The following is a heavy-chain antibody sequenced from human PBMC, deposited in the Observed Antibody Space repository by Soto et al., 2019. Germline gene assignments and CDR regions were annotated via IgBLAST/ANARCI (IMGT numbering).Heavy chain of an antibody. CDR1: GFSFSSYA. J-gene: IGHJ5*02. CDR3: ARDMYSSDYFVKWFEP. Sequence: QVRLVESGGGVVQPGRSLRLSCTASGFSFSSYAMYWFRQPPGKGREWGAVISHDGINKHYADSGKGRVTVSRDNSNHSLDLQLNSLRGEDTAMYYCARDMYSSDYFVKWFEPWGQGTLVTVSS. V-gene: IGHV3-30-3*01. D-gene: IGHD6-19*01. CDR2: ISHDGINK.